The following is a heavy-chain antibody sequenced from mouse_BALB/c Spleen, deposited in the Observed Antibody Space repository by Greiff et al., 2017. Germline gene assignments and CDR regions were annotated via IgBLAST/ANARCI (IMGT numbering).Heavy chain of an antibody. CDR2: IWSGGST. J-gene: IGHJ3*01. CDR1: GFSLTSYG. CDR3: ARNKAAGTWFAY. Sequence: VKLMESGPGLVQPSQSLSITCTVSGFSLTSYGVHWVRQSPGKGLEWLGVIWSGGSTDYNAAFISRLSISKDNSKSQVFFKMNSLQANDTAIYYCARNKAAGTWFAYWGQGTLVTVSA. D-gene: IGHD4-1*01. V-gene: IGHV2-2*02.